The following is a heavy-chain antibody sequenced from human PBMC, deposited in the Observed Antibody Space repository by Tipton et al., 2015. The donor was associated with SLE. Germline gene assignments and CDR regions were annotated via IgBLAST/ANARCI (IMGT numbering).Heavy chain of an antibody. J-gene: IGHJ3*02. Sequence: TLSLTCTVSGGSISSYYWSWIRQPAGKGLGWIGRIYTSGSTNYNPSLKSRVTMSVDTSKNQFSLKLSSVTAADTAVYYCARGLQSVGAFDIWGQGTMVTVSS. D-gene: IGHD4-11*01. CDR1: GGSISSYY. CDR3: ARGLQSVGAFDI. CDR2: IYTSGST. V-gene: IGHV4-4*07.